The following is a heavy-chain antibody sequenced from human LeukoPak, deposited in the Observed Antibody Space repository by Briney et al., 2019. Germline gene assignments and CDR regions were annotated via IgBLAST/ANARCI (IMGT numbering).Heavy chain of an antibody. CDR1: GFTFSPYA. J-gene: IGHJ4*02. Sequence: GGSLRLSCAASGFTFSPYAMSWVRQAPGKGLEWVSAISGGGDDTYYADSVKGRFTISRDNSKNTVYLQVNSLRPEDTAVYYCAKGAGYTGILQHDYWGQGTLVTVSS. CDR2: ISGGGDDT. V-gene: IGHV3-23*01. CDR3: AKGAGYTGILQHDY. D-gene: IGHD1-26*01.